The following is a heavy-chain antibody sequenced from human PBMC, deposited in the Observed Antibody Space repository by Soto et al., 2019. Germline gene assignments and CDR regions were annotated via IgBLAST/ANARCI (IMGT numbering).Heavy chain of an antibody. CDR1: NGSISTYY. J-gene: IGHJ5*02. D-gene: IGHD3-9*01. Sequence: PSLTCTVSNGSISTYYWTWVRQPPGKGLEWIGYVYYSGSTNYNPSLKSRVGMSIDTSKNQFSLELKSVTAADTATYYCVRDYLLTGFDAWGQGTLVTVSS. CDR2: VYYSGST. V-gene: IGHV4-59*01. CDR3: VRDYLLTGFDA.